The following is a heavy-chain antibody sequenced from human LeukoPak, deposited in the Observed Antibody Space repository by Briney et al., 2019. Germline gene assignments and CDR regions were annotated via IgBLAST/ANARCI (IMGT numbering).Heavy chain of an antibody. Sequence: GASVKVSCKASGYTFTSYDINWVRQATGQGLEWMGWMNSNSGNTGYAQKFQGRVTITRNTSISTAYMELSSLRSEDTAVYYCAVSSGWPTPDAFDIWGQGTMVTVSS. V-gene: IGHV1-8*03. J-gene: IGHJ3*02. CDR1: GYTFTSYD. CDR2: MNSNSGNT. D-gene: IGHD6-19*01. CDR3: AVSSGWPTPDAFDI.